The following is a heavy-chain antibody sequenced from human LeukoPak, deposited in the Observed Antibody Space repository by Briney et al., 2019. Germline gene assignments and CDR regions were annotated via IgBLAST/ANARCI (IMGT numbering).Heavy chain of an antibody. D-gene: IGHD7-27*01. Sequence: GGSLRLSCAASGFTFSSYGMHWVRQAPGKGLEWVAVISYDGGNKYYADSVKGRFTISRDNSKNTLYLQMNSLRAEDTAVYYCAKEAESWARNYYYGMDVWGQGTTVTVSS. CDR2: ISYDGGNK. CDR3: AKEAESWARNYYYGMDV. CDR1: GFTFSSYG. V-gene: IGHV3-30*18. J-gene: IGHJ6*02.